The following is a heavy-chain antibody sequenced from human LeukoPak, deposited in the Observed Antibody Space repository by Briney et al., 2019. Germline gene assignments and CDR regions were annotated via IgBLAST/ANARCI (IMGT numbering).Heavy chain of an antibody. J-gene: IGHJ4*02. Sequence: ASVKVSCKASGYTFPSYDINWVRQATGQGLEWMGWMNPNSGNTGYAQKFQGRVTMTRNTSISTAYMEPSSLRSEDTAVYYCARVPMRYSSHFDYWGQGTLVTVSS. CDR1: GYTFPSYD. V-gene: IGHV1-8*01. CDR3: ARVPMRYSSHFDY. CDR2: MNPNSGNT. D-gene: IGHD6-19*01.